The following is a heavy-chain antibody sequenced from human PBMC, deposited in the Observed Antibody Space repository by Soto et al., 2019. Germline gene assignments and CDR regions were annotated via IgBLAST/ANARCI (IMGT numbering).Heavy chain of an antibody. V-gene: IGHV3-23*01. CDR2: ISGSGGST. CDR1: GFTFSSYA. Sequence: GSLPLSCAASGFTFSSYAMSWVRQAPGKGLEWVSAISGSGGSTYYADSVKGRFTISRDNSKNTLYLQMNSLRADDTAVYYCEKDXGGLSWCGFYSLDYYGIDVVGQGTTVTVS. J-gene: IGHJ6*02. CDR3: EKDXGGLSWCGFYSLDYYGIDV. D-gene: IGHD3-3*01.